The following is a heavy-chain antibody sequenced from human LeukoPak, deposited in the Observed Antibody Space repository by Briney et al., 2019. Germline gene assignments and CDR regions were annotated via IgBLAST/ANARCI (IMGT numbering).Heavy chain of an antibody. D-gene: IGHD6-13*01. J-gene: IGHJ4*02. V-gene: IGHV1-2*02. CDR2: INPNSGGT. CDR3: ASLDGIAAADHY. CDR1: GYTFTGYY. Sequence: ASVKVSCKASGYTFTGYYMHWVRQAPGQGLEWMGWINPNSGGTNYAQKFQGRVTMTRDTSISTAYMELSRLRSDDTAVYCCASLDGIAAADHYWGQGTLVTVSS.